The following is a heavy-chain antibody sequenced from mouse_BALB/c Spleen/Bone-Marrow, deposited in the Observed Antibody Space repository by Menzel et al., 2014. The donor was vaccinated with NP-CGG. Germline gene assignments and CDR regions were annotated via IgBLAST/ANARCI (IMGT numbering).Heavy chain of an antibody. CDR1: GITFSDFY. V-gene: IGHV7-1*02. Sequence: EVHLVESGGGLVQPGGSLRLSCATSGITFSDFYMEWVRQPPGKRLEWIAASRNKANVYTTEYSASVKGRFIVSRDTSQSILYLQMNALRAEDTAIYYCARNPRWLLAMDYWGQGTSVTVSS. CDR3: ARNPRWLLAMDY. CDR2: SRNKANVYTT. J-gene: IGHJ4*01. D-gene: IGHD2-3*01.